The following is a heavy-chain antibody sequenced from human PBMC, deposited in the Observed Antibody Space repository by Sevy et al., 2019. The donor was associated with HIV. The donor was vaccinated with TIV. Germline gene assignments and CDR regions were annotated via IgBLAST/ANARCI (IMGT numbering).Heavy chain of an antibody. CDR1: GFTISSNY. CDR2: IYGNHST. CDR3: ARGEQWLSFNY. D-gene: IGHD6-19*01. V-gene: IGHV3-53*01. J-gene: IGHJ4*02. Sequence: GGSLRLSCAASGFTISSNYLSWVRQVPGKGLEWVSVIYGNHSTYYADFVKGRFTISRDNSKNTLYLQMNSLRAEDTAIYYSARGEQWLSFNYWGQGTLVTVSS.